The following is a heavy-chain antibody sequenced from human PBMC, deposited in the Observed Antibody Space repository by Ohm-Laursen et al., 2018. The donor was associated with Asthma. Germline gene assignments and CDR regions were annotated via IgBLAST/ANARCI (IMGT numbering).Heavy chain of an antibody. J-gene: IGHJ3*02. Sequence: SLRLSCAASGFTFSDYFMHWVRQRPGGGLDWISHIFPDGRHTNYADSVKGRFTISRDNAKNSLYLQMNSLRAEDTALYYCARPKYGSGSYYPDAFDIWGQGTMVTVSS. CDR2: IFPDGRHT. CDR1: GFTFSDYF. V-gene: IGHV3-74*01. D-gene: IGHD3-10*01. CDR3: ARPKYGSGSYYPDAFDI.